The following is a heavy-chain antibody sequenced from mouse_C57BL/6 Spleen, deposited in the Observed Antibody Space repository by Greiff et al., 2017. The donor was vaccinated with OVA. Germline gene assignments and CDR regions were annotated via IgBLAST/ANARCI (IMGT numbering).Heavy chain of an antibody. J-gene: IGHJ4*01. CDR1: GFSLTSYG. V-gene: IGHV2-2*01. CDR3: ARKGGYGKQAMDD. CDR2: IWSGGST. D-gene: IGHD2-1*01. Sequence: QVQLKQSGPGLVQPSQSLSITCTVSGFSLTSYGVHWVRQSPGKGLEWLGVIWSGGSTDYYAAFISRLSISKDNSKSQVFFKMNRLQADDTAIYYGARKGGYGKQAMDDWGQGTSGTGSS.